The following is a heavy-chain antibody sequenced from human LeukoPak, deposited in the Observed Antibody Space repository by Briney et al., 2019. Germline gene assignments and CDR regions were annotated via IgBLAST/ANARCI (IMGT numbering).Heavy chain of an antibody. J-gene: IGHJ2*01. CDR3: ARGIVGAIPCWYFDL. CDR1: GGSISSGSYY. D-gene: IGHD1-26*01. Sequence: PSKTLSLTCTVSGGSISSGSYYWSWIRQPAGKGLEWIGRIYTSGSTNYNPSLKSRVTISVDTSKNQFSLKLSSVTAADTAVYYCARGIVGAIPCWYFDLWGRGTLVTVSS. V-gene: IGHV4-61*02. CDR2: IYTSGST.